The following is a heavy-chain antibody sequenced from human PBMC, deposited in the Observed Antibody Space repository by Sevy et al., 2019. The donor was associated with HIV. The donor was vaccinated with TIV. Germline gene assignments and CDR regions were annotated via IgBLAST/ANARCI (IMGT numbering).Heavy chain of an antibody. J-gene: IGHJ3*02. CDR3: ARPPGTSGRDAFDI. D-gene: IGHD2-8*01. Sequence: ASVKVSCKASGYTFTSYAISWVRQAPGQGLEWMGWISAYNGNTNYAQKLQGRVTMTTDTSTSTAYMELRSLGSDDTAVDYCARPPGTSGRDAFDIWGQGTMVTVSS. CDR2: ISAYNGNT. CDR1: GYTFTSYA. V-gene: IGHV1-18*04.